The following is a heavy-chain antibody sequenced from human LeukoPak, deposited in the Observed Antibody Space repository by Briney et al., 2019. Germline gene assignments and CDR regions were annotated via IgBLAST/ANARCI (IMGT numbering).Heavy chain of an antibody. CDR2: IYPGDSHT. V-gene: IGHV5-51*01. J-gene: IGHJ5*01. Sequence: KDGESLKISCKASGYSISNSWIGWVRQMPGKGPEWMGIIYPGDSHTIYSLSFQGQITISADKSITTAYLQWSSLEASDTAMYYCARQRTSENWFDSWGQGTPVTVSS. D-gene: IGHD1-14*01. CDR1: GYSISNSW. CDR3: ARQRTSENWFDS.